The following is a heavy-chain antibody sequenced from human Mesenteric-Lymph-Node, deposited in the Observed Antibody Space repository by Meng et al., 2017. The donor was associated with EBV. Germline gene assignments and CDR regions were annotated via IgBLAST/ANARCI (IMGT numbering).Heavy chain of an antibody. CDR3: AKNSGLDY. Sequence: LDFGGGLVQPGGSLRLSCAASGFTFSSQAMYWVRQAPGKGLEWVSGIYQSGSSAYYADSVKGRFTVSRDNSKNMLYLQMNSLRAEDTAIYYCAKNSGLDYWGQGTLVTVSS. CDR2: IYQSGSSA. V-gene: IGHV3-23*05. CDR1: GFTFSSQA. J-gene: IGHJ4*02.